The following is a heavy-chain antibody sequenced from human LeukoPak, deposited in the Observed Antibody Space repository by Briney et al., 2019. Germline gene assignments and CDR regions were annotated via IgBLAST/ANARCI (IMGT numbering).Heavy chain of an antibody. CDR2: MYTGGTT. J-gene: IGHJ4*02. CDR3: AKHEVTSGGGLAY. V-gene: IGHV3-53*01. CDR1: GFSASGTH. Sequence: GGSLRLSCAASGFSASGTHMSWGRQALGEGLEWVSAMYTGGTTYFEDSVTGRFSISRDTSRNTLFLHMDSLRAEDTAVNYCAKHEVTSGGGLAYWGQGTLVIASS. D-gene: IGHD2-21*02.